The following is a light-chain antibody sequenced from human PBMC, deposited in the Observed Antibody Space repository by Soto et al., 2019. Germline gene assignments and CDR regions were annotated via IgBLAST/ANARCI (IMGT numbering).Light chain of an antibody. CDR3: CSYAGSRV. J-gene: IGLJ3*02. Sequence: QSVLTQPRSVSGSPGQSVTISCTGTSSDVGEYDYVSWYQHHPGKAPKLMIYDVSQRPSGVPDRFSGSKSGSTASLTISGLQAEDEADYYCCSYAGSRVFGGGTQLTVL. CDR2: DVS. CDR1: SSDVGEYDY. V-gene: IGLV2-11*01.